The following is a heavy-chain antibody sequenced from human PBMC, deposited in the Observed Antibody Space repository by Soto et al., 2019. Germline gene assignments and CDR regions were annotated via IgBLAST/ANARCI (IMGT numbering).Heavy chain of an antibody. D-gene: IGHD3-10*01. J-gene: IGHJ6*02. V-gene: IGHV3-11*06. Sequence: GGSLRLSCAASGFTFSDYYMSWIRQAPGKGLEWVSYISSSSSYTNYADSVKGRFTISRDNAKNSLYLQMNSLRAEDTAVYYCARGGSQVRSYYYGMDVWGQGTTVTVSS. CDR2: ISSSSSYT. CDR1: GFTFSDYY. CDR3: ARGGSQVRSYYYGMDV.